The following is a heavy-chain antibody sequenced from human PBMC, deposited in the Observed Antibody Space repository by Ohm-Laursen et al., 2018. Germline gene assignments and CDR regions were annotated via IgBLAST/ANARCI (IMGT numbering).Heavy chain of an antibody. J-gene: IGHJ4*02. CDR3: ARGYYYTPN. D-gene: IGHD3-10*01. Sequence: GTLSLTCIVSGGSISSSSYYWGWIRQPPGKGLEWIGYIYYTGTTNYNPSLTGRVTISLDTSKNQFSLKLTSVTAADTAVYYCARGYYYTPNWGQGTLVTVSS. CDR2: IYYTGTT. V-gene: IGHV4-61*05. CDR1: GGSISSSSYY.